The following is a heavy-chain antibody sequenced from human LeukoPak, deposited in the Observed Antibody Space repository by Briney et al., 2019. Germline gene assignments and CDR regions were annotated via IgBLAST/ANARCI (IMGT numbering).Heavy chain of an antibody. CDR1: GFTVSSTY. D-gene: IGHD2-15*01. CDR2: IYSGGNI. Sequence: GGSLRLSCAASGFTVSSTYMSWVRQAPGKGLEWVSVIYSGGNIYYIDSVKGRFTISRDTSKNTLYLQMNSLRVEDTAVYFCASRHCSGGGCYFAGADPFDYWGQGTLVTVSS. CDR3: ASRHCSGGGCYFAGADPFDY. V-gene: IGHV3-53*01. J-gene: IGHJ4*02.